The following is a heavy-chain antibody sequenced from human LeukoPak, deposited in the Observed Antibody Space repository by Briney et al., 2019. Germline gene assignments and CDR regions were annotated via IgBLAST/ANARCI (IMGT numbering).Heavy chain of an antibody. CDR3: AREGGRAAPGRFDY. Sequence: GGSLRLSCAASGINFRSSGMHWVRQAPGKGLEWVTFIQNDGSDKSYAASVQGRFTISRDNSKNTVYLHMNSLRADDTALYYCAREGGRAAPGRFDYWDQGTLVTVSS. V-gene: IGHV3-30*02. D-gene: IGHD6-13*01. CDR1: GINFRSSG. CDR2: IQNDGSDK. J-gene: IGHJ4*02.